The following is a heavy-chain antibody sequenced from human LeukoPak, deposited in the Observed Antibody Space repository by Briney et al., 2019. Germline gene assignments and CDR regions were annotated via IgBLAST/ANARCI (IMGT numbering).Heavy chain of an antibody. CDR2: IYYSGST. V-gene: IGHV4-61*05. D-gene: IGHD3-10*01. CDR1: GYSISSGYY. J-gene: IGHJ4*02. CDR3: ARGRGVRGVRLIYYFDY. Sequence: SETLSLTCSVSGYSISSGYYWGWIRQPPGKGLEWIGYIYYSGSTNYNPSLKSRVTISVDTSKNQFSLKLSSVTAADTAVYYCARGRGVRGVRLIYYFDYWGQGTLVTVSS.